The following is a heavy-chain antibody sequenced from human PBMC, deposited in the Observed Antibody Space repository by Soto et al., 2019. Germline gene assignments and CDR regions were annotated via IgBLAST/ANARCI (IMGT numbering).Heavy chain of an antibody. J-gene: IGHJ6*01. CDR2: INSDGSST. D-gene: IGHD2-2*01. Sequence: PGGSLRLSCAASGFIFSNYWMHWVRRAPGKGLVWVSRINSDGSSTSYADSVKGRFTISRDNAKNTLYLQMNSLRAEDTAVYYCVRDLAYCTSTRCDGYGVDVRGQGPTVTASS. CDR1: GFIFSNYW. CDR3: VRDLAYCTSTRCDGYGVDV. V-gene: IGHV3-74*01.